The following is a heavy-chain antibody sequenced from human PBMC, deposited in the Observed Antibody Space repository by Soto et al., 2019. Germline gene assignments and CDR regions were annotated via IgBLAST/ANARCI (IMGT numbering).Heavy chain of an antibody. CDR1: GFTFTSYG. CDR2: IKQEGSEK. Sequence: QPGGSLRLACAASGFTFTSYGMHWVRQAPGKGLEWVANIKQEGSEKYYVDSVKGRFTISRDNAKNSLYLQMNSLRAEDRAVYYCARDPPITIFGVVTPRLDYWGQGTLVTVSS. J-gene: IGHJ4*02. V-gene: IGHV3-7*01. CDR3: ARDPPITIFGVVTPRLDY. D-gene: IGHD3-3*01.